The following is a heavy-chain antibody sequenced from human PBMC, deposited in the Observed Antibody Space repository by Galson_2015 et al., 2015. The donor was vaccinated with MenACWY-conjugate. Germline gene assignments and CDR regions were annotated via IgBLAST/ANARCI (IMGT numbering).Heavy chain of an antibody. CDR1: GFSLSTSGVR. V-gene: IGHV2-70*04. Sequence: PALVKPTQTLTLTCTSSGFSLSTSGVRVSWIRQPPGKALEWLARIGWDDDKFYSTSLKTRLTTSKDTSKNQVVLTMTNMDPVDTATYYCARDVDTAMGYYFDYWGQGTLVTVSS. CDR2: IGWDDDK. J-gene: IGHJ4*02. CDR3: ARDVDTAMGYYFDY. D-gene: IGHD5-18*01.